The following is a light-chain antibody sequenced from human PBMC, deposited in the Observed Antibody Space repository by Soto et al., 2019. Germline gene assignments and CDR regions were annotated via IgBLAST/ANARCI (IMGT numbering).Light chain of an antibody. Sequence: EIVMTQSPATLSVSPGERATLSCRASQSVSSNLAWYQQKLGQAPRLLIYGASTRATGIPARFSGSGSGTEFTLTISSLQSEDFAVYYCQQYNDWPWTFGQGTKVDI. J-gene: IGKJ1*01. CDR1: QSVSSN. CDR2: GAS. V-gene: IGKV3-15*01. CDR3: QQYNDWPWT.